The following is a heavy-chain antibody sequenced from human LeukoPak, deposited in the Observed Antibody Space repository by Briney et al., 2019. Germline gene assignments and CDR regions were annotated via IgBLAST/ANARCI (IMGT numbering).Heavy chain of an antibody. Sequence: ASVKVSCKASGGTFSSYAISWVRQAPGQGLEWMGRIIPILGIANYAQKFQGRVTITADKSTSTAYMELSSLRSGDTAVYYCARDCSGGSCYGDYWGQGTLVTVSS. CDR2: IIPILGIA. D-gene: IGHD2-15*01. J-gene: IGHJ4*02. CDR1: GGTFSSYA. V-gene: IGHV1-69*04. CDR3: ARDCSGGSCYGDY.